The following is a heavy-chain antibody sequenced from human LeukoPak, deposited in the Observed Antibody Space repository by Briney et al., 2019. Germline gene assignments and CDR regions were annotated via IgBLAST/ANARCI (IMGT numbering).Heavy chain of an antibody. Sequence: GGSLRLSCAASGFTVSDYAMNWVRQAPGKGLEWVSSISSSSSYIYYADSVKGRFTISRDNAKNSLYLQMNSLRAEDTAVYYCARDRGYSGYEGGFGWFDPWGQGTLVTVSS. CDR1: GFTVSDYA. D-gene: IGHD5-12*01. CDR2: ISSSSSYI. J-gene: IGHJ5*02. CDR3: ARDRGYSGYEGGFGWFDP. V-gene: IGHV3-21*01.